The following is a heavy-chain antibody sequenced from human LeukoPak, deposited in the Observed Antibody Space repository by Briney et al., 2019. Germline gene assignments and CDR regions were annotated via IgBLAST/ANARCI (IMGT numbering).Heavy chain of an antibody. CDR2: INSDGNTT. CDR3: AKDRDSSGWLNLDY. D-gene: IGHD6-19*01. V-gene: IGHV3-74*01. J-gene: IGHJ4*02. Sequence: GGSLRLSCAASGFSFSTYWMHWVRQAPGTGLVWVSRINSDGNTTSYADSVKGRFTISRDNAKNTLYLQMNSLRAEDTAVYYCAKDRDSSGWLNLDYWGQGTLVTVSS. CDR1: GFSFSTYW.